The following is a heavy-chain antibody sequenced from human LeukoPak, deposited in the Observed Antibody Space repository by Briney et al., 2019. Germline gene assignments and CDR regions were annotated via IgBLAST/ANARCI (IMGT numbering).Heavy chain of an antibody. CDR2: IYTSGST. J-gene: IGHJ5*02. V-gene: IGHV4-61*02. Sequence: SETLSLTCTVSGGSISSGSYYWIWIRQPAGKGLEWIGRIYTSGSTNYNPSLKSRVTISVDTSKNQFSLKLSSVTAADTAVYYCARGGDDGIVVVPAAGSGFDPWGQGTLVTVSS. D-gene: IGHD2-2*01. CDR3: ARGGDDGIVVVPAAGSGFDP. CDR1: GGSISSGSYY.